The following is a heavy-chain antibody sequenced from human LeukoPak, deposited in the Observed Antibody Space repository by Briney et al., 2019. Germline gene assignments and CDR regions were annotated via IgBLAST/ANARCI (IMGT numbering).Heavy chain of an antibody. CDR3: ATGYSSTWYYFDY. CDR1: GDSLSSYY. Sequence: SETLSLTCTVSGDSLSSYYWSCIRQPPGKGLDWIGYIYHSGSTNYNPSLKSRVTISADTSKGQFSLKLASVTAADTAVYYCATGYSSTWYYFDYWGQGTLVTVSS. V-gene: IGHV4-59*01. J-gene: IGHJ4*02. D-gene: IGHD6-13*01. CDR2: IYHSGST.